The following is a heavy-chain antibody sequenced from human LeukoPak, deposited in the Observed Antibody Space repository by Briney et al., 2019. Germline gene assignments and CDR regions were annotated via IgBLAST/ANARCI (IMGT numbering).Heavy chain of an antibody. CDR2: INHSGST. Sequence: SETLSLTCTVSGDSVTNYFWSWIRQPPGKGLEWIGEINHSGSTNYNPSLKSRVTISVDTSKNQFSLKLSSVTAADTAVYYCARGVDRCSGGSCYIPYFDYWGQGTLVTVSS. D-gene: IGHD2-15*01. CDR3: ARGVDRCSGGSCYIPYFDY. V-gene: IGHV4-34*01. J-gene: IGHJ4*02. CDR1: GDSVTNYF.